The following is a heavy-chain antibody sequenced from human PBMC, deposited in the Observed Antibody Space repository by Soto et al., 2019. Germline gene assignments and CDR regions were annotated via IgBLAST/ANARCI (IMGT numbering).Heavy chain of an antibody. J-gene: IGHJ4*02. CDR3: ARSYYYDSSGGFDY. CDR1: GYTFTGYY. V-gene: IGHV1-2*04. CDR2: INPNSGGT. Sequence: QVQLVQSGAEVKKPGASVKVSCKASGYTFTGYYMHWVRQAPGQGLEWMGWINPNSGGTNYAQKLQGWVTMTRDTSISTAYMELSRLRSDDTAVYYCARSYYYDSSGGFDYWGQGTLVTVSS. D-gene: IGHD3-22*01.